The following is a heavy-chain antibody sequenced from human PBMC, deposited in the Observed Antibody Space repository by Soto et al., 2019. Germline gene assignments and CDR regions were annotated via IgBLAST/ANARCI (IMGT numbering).Heavy chain of an antibody. CDR1: GFTFSGYG. V-gene: IGHV3-23*01. J-gene: IGHJ6*02. Sequence: QTGGSLRLSCVASGFTFSGYGMSWVRQAPGKGLEWVAGISGISGRTDYADSVKGRFTISRDNSNNILYLQLNSLRAEDTAIYYCAKQRKYRAYYYPMDVWGQGATVTVSS. CDR2: ISGISGRT. CDR3: AKQRKYRAYYYPMDV. D-gene: IGHD5-18*01.